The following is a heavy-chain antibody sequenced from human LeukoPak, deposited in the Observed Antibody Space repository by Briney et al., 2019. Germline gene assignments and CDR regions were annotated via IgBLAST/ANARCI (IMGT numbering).Heavy chain of an antibody. CDR2: INHSGST. V-gene: IGHV4-4*02. D-gene: IGHD5-18*01. J-gene: IGHJ5*02. CDR1: GGSISSSNW. CDR3: ARGGVQLWLRGPNWFDP. Sequence: SETLSLTCAVSGGSISSSNWWSWVRQPPGKGLEWIGEINHSGSTNYNPSLKSRVTISVDTSKNQFSLKLSSVTAADTAVYYCARGGVQLWLRGPNWFDPWGQGTLVTVSS.